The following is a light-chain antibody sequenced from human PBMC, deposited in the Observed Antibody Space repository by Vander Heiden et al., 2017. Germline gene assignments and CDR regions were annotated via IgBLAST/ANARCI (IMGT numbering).Light chain of an antibody. Sequence: DIQMTPSPSSLSASVGDRVTITCRASQSISSYLNWYQQKPGKAPKLLIYAASSLQSGVPSRFSGSGSGTDFTLTISSLQPEDFATYYCQQSDSTPLFTFGRGTKVXIK. J-gene: IGKJ3*01. CDR1: QSISSY. CDR2: AAS. CDR3: QQSDSTPLFT. V-gene: IGKV1-39*01.